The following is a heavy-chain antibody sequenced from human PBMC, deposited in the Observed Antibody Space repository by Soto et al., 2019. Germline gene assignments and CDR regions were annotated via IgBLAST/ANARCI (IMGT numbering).Heavy chain of an antibody. J-gene: IGHJ6*03. CDR3: ARYSSSSHYYYYYYMDV. D-gene: IGHD6-6*01. V-gene: IGHV4-59*08. CDR1: GGSISSYY. Sequence: PSETLSLTCTVSGGSISSYYWSWIRQPPGKGLEWIGYIYYSGSTNYNPSLKSRVTISVDTSKNQFSLKLSSVTAADTAVYYCARYSSSSHYYYYYYMDVWGKGTTVTVSS. CDR2: IYYSGST.